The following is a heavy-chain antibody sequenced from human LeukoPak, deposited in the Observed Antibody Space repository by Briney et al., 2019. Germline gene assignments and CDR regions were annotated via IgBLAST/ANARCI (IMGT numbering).Heavy chain of an antibody. D-gene: IGHD6-13*01. CDR1: GFTFSRFG. CDR3: ARGLPGGFVGFSSSWYPLDY. V-gene: IGHV3-30*04. CDR2: ISYDGRNK. J-gene: IGHJ4*02. Sequence: GGSLRLSCGASGFTFSRFGIHWVRQAPGKGLEWVSVISYDGRNKHYADSVKGRFTISRDNSKNTLFLQMNSLRAEDTAVYYCARGLPGGFVGFSSSWYPLDYWGQGALVTVPS.